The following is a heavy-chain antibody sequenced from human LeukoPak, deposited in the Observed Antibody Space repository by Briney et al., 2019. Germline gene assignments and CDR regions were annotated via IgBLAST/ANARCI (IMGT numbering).Heavy chain of an antibody. D-gene: IGHD3-9*01. CDR2: ISSSGGST. J-gene: IGHJ4*02. Sequence: GGSLRLSCVAPAFSSSSYAMSWVRQAPEKGLEWVSAISSSGGSTYYADSVKGRFTISRDNSKNTLYLQMNSLRAEDTAVYYCAKEGREYYDILTGYEKWGQGTLVTVSS. CDR1: AFSSSSYA. V-gene: IGHV3-23*01. CDR3: AKEGREYYDILTGYEK.